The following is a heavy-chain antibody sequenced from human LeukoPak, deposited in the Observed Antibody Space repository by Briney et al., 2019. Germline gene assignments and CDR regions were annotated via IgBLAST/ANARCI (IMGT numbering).Heavy chain of an antibody. Sequence: GGSLRLSCAASGFTFSSYSMNWVRQAPGKGLEWVSYISSSSSTIYYADSVKGRFTISRDDAKNSLYLQMNSLRDEDTAVYYCAREPTPYYGMDVWGQGTTVTVSS. V-gene: IGHV3-48*02. CDR2: ISSSSSTI. CDR1: GFTFSSYS. CDR3: AREPTPYYGMDV. J-gene: IGHJ6*02.